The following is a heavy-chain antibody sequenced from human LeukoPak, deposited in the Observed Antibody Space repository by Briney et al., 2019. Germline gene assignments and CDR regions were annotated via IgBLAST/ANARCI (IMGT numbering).Heavy chain of an antibody. J-gene: IGHJ4*02. CDR1: GYTFTSYY. CDR3: ARVAPLSGWYDPGSYFDY. CDR2: INPSCGST. Sequence: ASVKVSCKGSGYTFTSYYMHWVRQAPGQGLEWMGIINPSCGSTSYAQKFQGRVTMTRDMSTSTVYMELSSLRSEDMAVYYCARVAPLSGWYDPGSYFDYWGQGTLVTVSS. V-gene: IGHV1-46*01. D-gene: IGHD6-19*01.